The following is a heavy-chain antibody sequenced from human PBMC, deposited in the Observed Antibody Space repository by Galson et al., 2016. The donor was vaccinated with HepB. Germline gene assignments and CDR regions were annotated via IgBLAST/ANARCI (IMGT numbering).Heavy chain of an antibody. CDR2: FDPEDDET. V-gene: IGHV1-24*01. CDR3: AGQWRTLTRHHFDE. D-gene: IGHD6-19*01. CDR1: GYTLSALS. Sequence: SVKVSCKVSGYTLSALSMHWVRQAPGQGLEWMGGFDPEDDETIYAQKFLGRVTMTADTSTDTAYIELSSLRSDDTAVYYCAGQWRTLTRHHFDEWGQGTLVTVSS. J-gene: IGHJ4*02.